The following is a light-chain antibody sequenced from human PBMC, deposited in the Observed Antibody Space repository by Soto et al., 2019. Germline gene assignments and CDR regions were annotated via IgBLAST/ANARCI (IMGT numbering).Light chain of an antibody. Sequence: QSALTQPASVSGSPGQSITISCTGTSNDVGGYKYVCWYQQYPGKAPKLIIYNVSNRPSGVSNRFSGSKSGNTASLTISGLQAEDEADYYCTSYTSSSTWVFGGGTQLTVL. CDR2: NVS. CDR3: TSYTSSSTWV. J-gene: IGLJ3*02. V-gene: IGLV2-14*03. CDR1: SNDVGGYKY.